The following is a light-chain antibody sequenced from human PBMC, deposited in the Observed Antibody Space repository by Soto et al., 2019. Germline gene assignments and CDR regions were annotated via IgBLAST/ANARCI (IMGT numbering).Light chain of an antibody. J-gene: IGKJ2*01. V-gene: IGKV3-20*01. CDR2: GAS. CDR1: QSVSSSY. Sequence: EIVLTQSPGTLSLSPGERATLSCRASQSVSSSYLAWYQQKPGQAPRLLIYGASSRATGIPDRFSGSGSGTEFTLTISRLEPDDFAVYYCHQYGSSPYTFGPGTKLEIK. CDR3: HQYGSSPYT.